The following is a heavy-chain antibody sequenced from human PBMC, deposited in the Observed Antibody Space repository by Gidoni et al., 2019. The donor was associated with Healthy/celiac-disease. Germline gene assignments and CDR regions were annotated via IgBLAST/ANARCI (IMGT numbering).Heavy chain of an antibody. D-gene: IGHD3-22*01. J-gene: IGHJ3*02. CDR3: ARVCSGYPKDAFDI. CDR2: IIPIFGTA. Sequence: QVQLVQAGAEVKKPGSSGQVSCKASGGTFSSYAISWVRQAPGQGLEWMGGIIPIFGTANYAQKFQGRVTITAEESTSTAYMELSSLRSEDTAVYYCARVCSGYPKDAFDIWGQGTMVTVSS. CDR1: GGTFSSYA. V-gene: IGHV1-69*01.